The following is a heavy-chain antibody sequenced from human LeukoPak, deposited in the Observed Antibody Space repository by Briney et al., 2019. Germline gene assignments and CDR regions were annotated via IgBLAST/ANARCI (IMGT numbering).Heavy chain of an antibody. D-gene: IGHD6-19*01. CDR2: IKQDGSEK. J-gene: IGHJ6*03. CDR3: ARLVDSSGWPYYYYYYMDV. Sequence: PGGSLRLSCAASGFTFSRYWMTWVRQAPGKGLEWVANIKQDGSEKYYVDSVKGRLTISRDNAKNSLYLQMNSLRAEDTAVYYCARLVDSSGWPYYYYYYMDVWGKGTTVTVSS. CDR1: GFTFSRYW. V-gene: IGHV3-7*01.